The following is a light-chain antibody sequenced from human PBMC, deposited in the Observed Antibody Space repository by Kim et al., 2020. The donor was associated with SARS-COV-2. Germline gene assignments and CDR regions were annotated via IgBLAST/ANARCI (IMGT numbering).Light chain of an antibody. V-gene: IGKV1-17*01. CDR3: LKHNNYPIT. Sequence: ASGGERSNLPCRASKGHRNDFGWDPPKPGRAPKRLIYGASRLQSGVPSRFRGSGSGTEFPLPIRSLQPEEFATYFCLKHNNYPITFGQGTRLEIK. J-gene: IGKJ5*01. CDR2: GAS. CDR1: KGHRND.